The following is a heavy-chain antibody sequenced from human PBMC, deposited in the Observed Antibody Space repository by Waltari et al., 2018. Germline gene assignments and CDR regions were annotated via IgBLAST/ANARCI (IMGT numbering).Heavy chain of an antibody. CDR1: W. J-gene: IGHJ4*02. D-gene: IGHD2-15*01. V-gene: IGHV4-4*02. CDR3: ARDRGRGLYFDS. Sequence: WWSWVRQSPEEGLEWIGQIHRSGRTYYNPSLESRVSVSMDTSNNKFFLKLSSAIAADTAVYYCARDRGRGLYFDSWGQGTLVTVSP. CDR2: IHRSGRT.